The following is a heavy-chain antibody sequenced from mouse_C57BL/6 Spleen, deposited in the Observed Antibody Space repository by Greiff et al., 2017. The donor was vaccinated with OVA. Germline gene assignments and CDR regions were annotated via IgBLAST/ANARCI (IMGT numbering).Heavy chain of an antibody. CDR1: GYTFTSYW. D-gene: IGHD2-2*01. Sequence: QVQLQQPGAELVRPGTSVKLSCKASGYTFTSYWMHWVKQRPGQGLEWIGVIDPSDSYTNYNQKFKGKATLTVDTSSSTAYMQLSSLTSEDSAVYYCARRVLLWLRQGAMDYWGQGTSVTVSS. V-gene: IGHV1-59*01. J-gene: IGHJ4*01. CDR2: IDPSDSYT. CDR3: ARRVLLWLRQGAMDY.